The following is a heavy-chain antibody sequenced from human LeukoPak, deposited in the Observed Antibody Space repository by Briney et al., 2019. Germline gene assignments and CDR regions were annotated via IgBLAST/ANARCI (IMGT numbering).Heavy chain of an antibody. D-gene: IGHD3-9*01. CDR2: ISAYNGNT. CDR3: ARDTGYDILTGYPNYYYGMDV. J-gene: IGHJ6*02. V-gene: IGHV1-18*01. Sequence: ASVTVSCKASGYTFTSYGISWVRQAPGQGLEWMGWISAYNGNTNYAQKLQGRVTMTTDTSTSTAYMELRSLRSDDTAVYYCARDTGYDILTGYPNYYYGMDVWGQGTTVTVSS. CDR1: GYTFTSYG.